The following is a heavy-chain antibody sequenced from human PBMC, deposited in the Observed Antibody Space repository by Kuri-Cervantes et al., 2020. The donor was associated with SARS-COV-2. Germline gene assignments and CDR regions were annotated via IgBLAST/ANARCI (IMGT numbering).Heavy chain of an antibody. V-gene: IGHV3-30*03. J-gene: IGHJ2*01. CDR2: ISYDGSDK. CDR3: ARDSDTTGYYWYFDL. CDR1: GFTFSSYG. Sequence: GESLKISCAASGFTFSSYGMHWVRQAPGKGLEWVALISYDGSDKKYADSVKGRFAISRDNSKNTVYLQINSLRAEDTAVYYCARDSDTTGYYWYFDLWGRGTLVTVSS. D-gene: IGHD3-22*01.